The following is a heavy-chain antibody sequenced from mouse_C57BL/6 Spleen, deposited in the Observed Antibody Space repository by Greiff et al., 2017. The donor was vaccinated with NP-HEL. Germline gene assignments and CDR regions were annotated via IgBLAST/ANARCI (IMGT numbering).Heavy chain of an antibody. CDR2: IWSGGST. CDR3: ARKGITTAFYAMDY. V-gene: IGHV2-2*01. D-gene: IGHD1-1*01. CDR1: GFSFTSYG. Sequence: VKLMESGPGLVQPSQSLSITCTVSGFSFTSYGVHWVRQSPGKGLEWLGVIWSGGSTDYNAAFISRLSISKDNSKSQVFFKMNSLQADDTAIYYCARKGITTAFYAMDYWGQGTSVTVSS. J-gene: IGHJ4*01.